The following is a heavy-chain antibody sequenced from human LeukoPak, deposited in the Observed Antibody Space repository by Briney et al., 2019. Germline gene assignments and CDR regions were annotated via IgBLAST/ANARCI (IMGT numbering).Heavy chain of an antibody. Sequence: GGSLRLSCAASGFTFSSYGMHWVRQAPGKGLERVAVIWYDGSNKYYADSVKGRFTISRDNSKNTLYLQMNSLRAEDTAVYYCARDQPALGIDYWGQGTLVTVSS. CDR3: ARDQPALGIDY. CDR2: IWYDGSNK. V-gene: IGHV3-33*01. D-gene: IGHD2-2*01. CDR1: GFTFSSYG. J-gene: IGHJ4*02.